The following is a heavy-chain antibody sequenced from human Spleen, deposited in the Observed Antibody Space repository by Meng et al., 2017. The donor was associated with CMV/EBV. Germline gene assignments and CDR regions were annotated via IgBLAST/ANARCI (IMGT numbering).Heavy chain of an antibody. CDR2: INPNSGDT. Sequence: HLVRSRGVRREQGASVKDSCKASGDNCTDNYMHWVRQAPGQGLEWMGCINPNSGDTNYAQKFQGRVTMTRDTSISTAYMELSRLRSDDTAVYYCTRDAHLTTVTPNWFDPWGQGTLVTVSS. V-gene: IGHV1-2*02. CDR1: GDNCTDNY. CDR3: TRDAHLTTVTPNWFDP. J-gene: IGHJ5*02. D-gene: IGHD4-17*01.